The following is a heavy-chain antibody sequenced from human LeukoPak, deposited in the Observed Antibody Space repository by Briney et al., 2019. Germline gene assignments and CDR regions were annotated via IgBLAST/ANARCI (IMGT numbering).Heavy chain of an antibody. CDR3: ASDRWKACDS. Sequence: GGSLRLSCAASGFTFSSYWMSWVRQAPGKGLEWVANIEEDGSEKYYVDSVRGRFTISRDNAKNSLYLQMNRLRVEDTAVYYCASDRWKACDSWGPGTLVTVPS. D-gene: IGHD1-1*01. V-gene: IGHV3-7*01. CDR2: IEEDGSEK. CDR1: GFTFSSYW. J-gene: IGHJ4*02.